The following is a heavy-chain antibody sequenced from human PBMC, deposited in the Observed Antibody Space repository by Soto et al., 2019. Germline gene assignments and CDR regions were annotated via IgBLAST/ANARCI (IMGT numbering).Heavy chain of an antibody. CDR1: GFPFSSYG. CDR2: ISYDGSNK. J-gene: IGHJ4*02. Sequence: GGSLRLSCAASGFPFSSYGMHLVRQSPGKGLEWVAVISYDGSNKYYADSVKGRFTISRDNSKNTLYLQMNSLRAEETAVYYCASECGGDRLSGDYWGQGTVIAVSS. V-gene: IGHV3-30*03. CDR3: ASECGGDRLSGDY. D-gene: IGHD2-21*02.